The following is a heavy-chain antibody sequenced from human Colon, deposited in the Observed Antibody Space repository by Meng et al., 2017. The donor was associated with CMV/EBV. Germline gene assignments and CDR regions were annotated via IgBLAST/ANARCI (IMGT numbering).Heavy chain of an antibody. J-gene: IGHJ4*02. CDR2: ISGSGGST. D-gene: IGHD3-3*01. CDR1: GFTFSSYA. V-gene: IGHV3-23*01. Sequence: GGSLRLSCAASGFTFSSYAMSWVRQTPGKGLEWVSAISGSGGSTYYADSVKGRFTISRDKSKNTLYLQMNSLRAEDTAVYYCATGRTIFGVVTPGPYYFDHWGQGSLVTVSS. CDR3: ATGRTIFGVVTPGPYYFDH.